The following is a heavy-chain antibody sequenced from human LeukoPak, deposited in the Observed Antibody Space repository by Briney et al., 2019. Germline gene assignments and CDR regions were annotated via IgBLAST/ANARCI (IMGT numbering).Heavy chain of an antibody. V-gene: IGHV4-59*12. CDR1: GGSISSYY. J-gene: IGHJ4*02. Sequence: PSETLSLTCTVSGGSISSYYWSWIRQPPGKGLEWIGYIYHSGTTYYNLSLQSRVTMSVDTSKNQFSLKLSSVTAVDTAVYYCARKENVYYYFDYWGQGTLVTVSS. D-gene: IGHD3-10*01. CDR3: ARKENVYYYFDY. CDR2: IYHSGTT.